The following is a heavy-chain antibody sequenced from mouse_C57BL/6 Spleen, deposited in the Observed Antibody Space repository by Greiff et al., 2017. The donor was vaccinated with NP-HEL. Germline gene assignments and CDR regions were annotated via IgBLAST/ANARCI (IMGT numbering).Heavy chain of an antibody. V-gene: IGHV1-82*01. Sequence: QVQLKQSGPELVKPGASVKISCKASGYAFSSSWMNWVKQRPGKGLEWIGRIYPGDGDTNYNGKFKGKATLTADKSSSTAYMQLSSLTSEDSAVYFCARENWGYCDVWGTGTTVTVSS. CDR2: IYPGDGDT. CDR1: GYAFSSSW. J-gene: IGHJ1*03. CDR3: ARENWGYCDV.